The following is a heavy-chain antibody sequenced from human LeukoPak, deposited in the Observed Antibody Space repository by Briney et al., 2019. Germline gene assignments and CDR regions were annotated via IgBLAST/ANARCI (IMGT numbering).Heavy chain of an antibody. CDR2: ISGSGGST. D-gene: IGHD2-2*02. V-gene: IGHV3-23*01. CDR1: GFTFSTSA. J-gene: IGHJ4*02. Sequence: QPGGSLRLSCAASGFTFSTSAMSWVRQAPGKGLEWVSAISGSGGSTYYADSVKGRFTISRDNSKNTLYLQMNSLRAEDTAVYYCAKDGHCSSTSCYTYDYWGQGTLATVSS. CDR3: AKDGHCSSTSCYTYDY.